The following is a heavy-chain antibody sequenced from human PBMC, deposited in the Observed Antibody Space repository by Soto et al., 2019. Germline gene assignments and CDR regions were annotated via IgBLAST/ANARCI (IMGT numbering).Heavy chain of an antibody. CDR1: GGSITSGDYH. V-gene: IGHV4-30-4*01. D-gene: IGHD5-18*01. J-gene: IGHJ5*02. CDR3: ASLKLGYSTFDP. Sequence: QVQLQESGPGLVKPSQTLSLTCTVSGGSITSGDYHWSWIRQAPGRGLGWIGYIYYSGSTYYNPSPKSRVTIAVDTSKNQFSQKLSSVTAADTAVYYCASLKLGYSTFDPWGQGTLVTVSS. CDR2: IYYSGST.